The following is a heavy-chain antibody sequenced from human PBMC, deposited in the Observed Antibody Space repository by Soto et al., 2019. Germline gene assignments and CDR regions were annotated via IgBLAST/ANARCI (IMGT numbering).Heavy chain of an antibody. J-gene: IGHJ5*02. D-gene: IGHD4-17*01. CDR2: IYYSGTT. V-gene: IGHV4-59*01. CDR1: GGSISGYY. CDR3: ARLPPADYGGIFDP. Sequence: QVQLQESGPGLVKPSETLSLTCTVSGGSISGYYWSWIRQPPGKGLEWIGYIYYSGTTNYNPSLNSRVTPXAXTXXNQVSLKRRSVTAADTAVYYCARLPPADYGGIFDPWGQGILVTVSS.